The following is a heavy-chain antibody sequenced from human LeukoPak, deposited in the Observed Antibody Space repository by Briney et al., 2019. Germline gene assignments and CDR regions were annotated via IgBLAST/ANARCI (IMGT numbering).Heavy chain of an antibody. CDR2: ISYDGSNK. J-gene: IGHJ5*02. V-gene: IGHV3-30*04. CDR1: GFTFSSYA. CDR3: ARVQDWFDP. Sequence: GRSLRLSCAASGFTFSSYAMHWVRQAPGKGLEWVAVISYDGSNKYYADSVKGRFTISRDNSKNTLYLQMNSLRAEDTAVYYCARVQDWFDPWGQGTLVTVSS.